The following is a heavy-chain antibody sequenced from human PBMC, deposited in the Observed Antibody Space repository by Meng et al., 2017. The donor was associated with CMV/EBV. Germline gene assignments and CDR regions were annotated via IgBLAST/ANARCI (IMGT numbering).Heavy chain of an antibody. CDR2: INPNSGGT. CDR1: GYSFTSYW. V-gene: IGHV1-2*02. Sequence: ASVKVSCKGSGYSFTSYWIGWVRQMPGKGLEWMGWINPNSGGTNYAQKFQGRVTMTRDTSISTAYMELSRLRSDDTAVYYCARAYVSQWVYYYYGMDVWGQGTTVTVSS. D-gene: IGHD1-26*01. CDR3: ARAYVSQWVYYYYGMDV. J-gene: IGHJ6*02.